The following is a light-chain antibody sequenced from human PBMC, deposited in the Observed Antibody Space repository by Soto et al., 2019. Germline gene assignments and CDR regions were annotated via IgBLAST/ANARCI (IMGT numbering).Light chain of an antibody. Sequence: DVQMTESPSFLAASGGDRLTIACQSSQDISNYLHWYQQKPGQAPKLLXYDASNLETGVPSRFSGSGSGTDFTFTISSLQPEDIATYYCQQYDNFPRAINFGQGTRLEIK. CDR1: QDISNY. V-gene: IGKV1-33*01. CDR2: DAS. J-gene: IGKJ5*01. CDR3: QQYDNFPRAIN.